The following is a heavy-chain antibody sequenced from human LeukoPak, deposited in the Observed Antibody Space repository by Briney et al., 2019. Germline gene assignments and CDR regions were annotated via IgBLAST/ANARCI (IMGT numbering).Heavy chain of an antibody. CDR3: ARDSPPHYDILTGYETYYYGMDV. Sequence: GGSLRLSCAASGFTFSTSGMTWVRQAPGKGLEWVSVIYSGGSTYYADSVKGRFTISRDNSKNTLYLQMNSLRAEDTAVYYCARDSPPHYDILTGYETYYYGMDVWGQGTTVTVSS. J-gene: IGHJ6*02. D-gene: IGHD3-9*01. CDR1: GFTFSTSG. CDR2: IYSGGST. V-gene: IGHV3-66*01.